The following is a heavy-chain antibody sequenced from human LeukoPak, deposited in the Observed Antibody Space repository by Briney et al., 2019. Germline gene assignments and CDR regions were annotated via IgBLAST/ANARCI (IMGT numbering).Heavy chain of an antibody. CDR3: ATTNDRGGYQWGDFFDF. Sequence: SVKVSCKASGGTFNSHAISWVRQAPGQGLDGMGRIIPNLGTTDRAQNFQDRVTLTAHKYPNTAYMQITSLTSDDTAVYYCATTNDRGGYQWGDFFDFWGQGTLVTVSS. J-gene: IGHJ4*02. D-gene: IGHD3-22*01. CDR1: GGTFNSHA. V-gene: IGHV1-69*04. CDR2: IIPNLGTT.